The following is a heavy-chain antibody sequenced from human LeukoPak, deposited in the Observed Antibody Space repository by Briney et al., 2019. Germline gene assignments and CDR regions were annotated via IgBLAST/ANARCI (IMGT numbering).Heavy chain of an antibody. CDR1: GFTFSSYG. J-gene: IGHJ6*03. Sequence: GGSLRLSCAASGFTFSSYGMHWVRQAPGKGLEWVAVIWYDGSNKYYADSVKGRFTISRDNSKNTLYLQMNSLRAEDTAVYYCARAHPPKDYYYYMDVWGKGTTVTVSS. CDR3: ARAHPPKDYYYYMDV. V-gene: IGHV3-33*01. CDR2: IWYDGSNK.